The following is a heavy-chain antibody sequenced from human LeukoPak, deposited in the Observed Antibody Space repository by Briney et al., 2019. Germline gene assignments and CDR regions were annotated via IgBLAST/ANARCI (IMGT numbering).Heavy chain of an antibody. CDR2: IKSKTDGGTI. V-gene: IGHV3-15*01. CDR1: GFTFSSAW. CDR3: TTEGYCSGGNCYSYDN. J-gene: IGHJ4*02. Sequence: PGGSLRLSCAASGFTFSSAWMTWVRQTPGKGLEWVGRIKSKTDGGTIDYAAPVKGRFTISRDDSKNMVYLQMNSLKTEDTAVYYCTTEGYCSGGNCYSYDNWGQGTLVTVSS. D-gene: IGHD2-15*01.